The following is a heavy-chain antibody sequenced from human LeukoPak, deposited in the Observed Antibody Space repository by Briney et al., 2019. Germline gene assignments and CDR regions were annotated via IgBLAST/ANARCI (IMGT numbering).Heavy chain of an antibody. CDR1: GFTVSTNY. J-gene: IGHJ4*02. D-gene: IGHD3-16*01. Sequence: GGSLRLSCAVSGFTVSTNYMTWVRQAPGKGLEWVSIIYGGNSAYYADSVKGRFTISRDNSKNTLYLQMNSLRAEDTAVYYCARDFGGTSSISDYWGQGTLVTVSS. CDR3: ARDFGGTSSISDY. V-gene: IGHV3-53*01. CDR2: IYGGNSA.